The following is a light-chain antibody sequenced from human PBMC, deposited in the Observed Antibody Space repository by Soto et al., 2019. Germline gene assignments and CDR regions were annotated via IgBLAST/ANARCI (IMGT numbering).Light chain of an antibody. Sequence: QSVLTHPASVSGSPGQSITISCTGTSSDVGGYNYVSWYQHHPGKAPKLMIYDVSNRPSGVSNRFSGSKSSNTASLTISGLQPEDEADYYCSSYTTSNTRQIVFGTGTKVTVL. CDR3: SSYTTSNTRQIV. J-gene: IGLJ1*01. CDR1: SSDVGGYNY. V-gene: IGLV2-14*03. CDR2: DVS.